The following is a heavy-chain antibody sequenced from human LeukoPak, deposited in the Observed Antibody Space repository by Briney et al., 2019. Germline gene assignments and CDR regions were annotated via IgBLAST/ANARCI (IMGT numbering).Heavy chain of an antibody. CDR1: GGSISSYY. D-gene: IGHD6-13*01. Sequence: ASETLSLTCTVSGGSISSYYWSWIRQPLGKGLEWVGYIYYSGSTNYNPSLKSRVTISVDTSKNQFSLKLSSVTAADTAVYYCARSRIAAAGFYYYYGMDVWGQGTTVTVSS. J-gene: IGHJ6*02. CDR3: ARSRIAAAGFYYYYGMDV. V-gene: IGHV4-59*01. CDR2: IYYSGST.